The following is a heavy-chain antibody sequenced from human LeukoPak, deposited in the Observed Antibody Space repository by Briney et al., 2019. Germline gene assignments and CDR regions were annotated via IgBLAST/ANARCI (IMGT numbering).Heavy chain of an antibody. CDR2: IYSGGST. CDR3: ARPSPTVTPRAFDI. J-gene: IGHJ3*02. CDR1: GFTVSSNY. D-gene: IGHD4-17*01. Sequence: GGSLRLSCAASGFTVSSNYMSWVRQAPGKGLEWVSVIYSGGSTYYADSVKGRFTISRDNAKNSLYLQMNSLRAEDTAVYYCARPSPTVTPRAFDIWGQGTMVTVSS. V-gene: IGHV3-53*01.